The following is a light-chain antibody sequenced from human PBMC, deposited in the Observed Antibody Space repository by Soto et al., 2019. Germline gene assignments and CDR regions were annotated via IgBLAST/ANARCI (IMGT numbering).Light chain of an antibody. CDR1: SSDVGSYNR. CDR3: SSYTSSSTYV. V-gene: IGLV2-18*02. CDR2: EVT. Sequence: QSDLTQPPSLSGSPGQSVTISCTGTSSDVGSYNRVSWYQQPPGTAPKLMIYEVTNRPSGVPDRFSGSKSGNTASLTISGLQAEDEADYYCSSYTSSSTYVFGTGTKVTAL. J-gene: IGLJ1*01.